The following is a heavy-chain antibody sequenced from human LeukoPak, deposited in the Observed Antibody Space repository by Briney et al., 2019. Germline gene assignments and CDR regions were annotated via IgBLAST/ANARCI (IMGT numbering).Heavy chain of an antibody. CDR3: ARDGILASFDY. Sequence: EASVKVSCKASGGTFSSYAISWVRQAPGQGLEWMGRIIPIFGTANYAQKFQGRVTITTDESTSTAYMELSSLRSEDTAVYYCARDGILASFDYWGQGTLVTVSS. CDR1: GGTFSSYA. V-gene: IGHV1-69*05. J-gene: IGHJ4*02. CDR2: IIPIFGTA. D-gene: IGHD1-1*01.